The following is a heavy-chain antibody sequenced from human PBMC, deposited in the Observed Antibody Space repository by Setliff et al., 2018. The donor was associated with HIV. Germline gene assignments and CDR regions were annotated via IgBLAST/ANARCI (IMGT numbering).Heavy chain of an antibody. J-gene: IGHJ6*03. Sequence: GASVKVSCKASGYTFLNYDINWLRQAPGQGLEWMGRLTPHSGDTISADRFQGRLVMTTNTSTTTAFMELSSLRSDDTAVYYCARIVRWELVATSTFFYYYMDVWGTGTTVTVSS. D-gene: IGHD1-26*01. V-gene: IGHV1-8*01. CDR2: LTPHSGDT. CDR1: GYTFLNYD. CDR3: ARIVRWELVATSTFFYYYMDV.